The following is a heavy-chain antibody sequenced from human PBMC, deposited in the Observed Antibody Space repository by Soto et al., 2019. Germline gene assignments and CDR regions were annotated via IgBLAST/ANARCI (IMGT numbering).Heavy chain of an antibody. CDR3: ARVMSSSWYFDL. CDR1: GFTFSSYS. V-gene: IGHV3-48*01. D-gene: IGHD2-2*01. J-gene: IGHJ2*01. CDR2: ISSSSSSI. Sequence: EVHLVESGGGLVQPGGPLRLSCAASGFTFSSYSMNWVRQAPGKGLEWLSYISSSSSSIYYADSVKGRFTISRDNAKNSLYLQMNRLRAEDTAKYYCARVMSSSWYFDLWGRGTLVTVSS.